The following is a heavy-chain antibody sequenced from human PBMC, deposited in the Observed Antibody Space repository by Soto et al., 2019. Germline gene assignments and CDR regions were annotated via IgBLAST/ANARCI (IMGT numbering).Heavy chain of an antibody. CDR2: IRGSGGST. V-gene: IGHV3-23*01. CDR1: PLTFSSYA. CDR3: AHNYDFC. Sequence: GVSLGLPWVTSPLTFSSYAMSWVRQAPGKGPDWVSAIRGSGGSTYYADSVKGRFTISRDNSKNTLYLQMNSLRAEDTAVYYCAHNYDFCWGQGTMFTISS. D-gene: IGHD3-3*01. J-gene: IGHJ4*02.